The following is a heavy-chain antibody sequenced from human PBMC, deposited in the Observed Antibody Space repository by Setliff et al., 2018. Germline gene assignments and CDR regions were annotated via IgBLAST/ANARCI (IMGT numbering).Heavy chain of an antibody. Sequence: SETLSLTCAVPGGSISSSYYYWGWIRQPPGKGLEWIGSIYYSGSTYYNPSLKSRVTISVDTSKNQFSLKLSSVTVADTAVYYCARQEDDSSGYYSTDWGQGTLVTVSS. D-gene: IGHD3-22*01. CDR2: IYYSGST. V-gene: IGHV4-39*01. J-gene: IGHJ4*02. CDR3: ARQEDDSSGYYSTD. CDR1: GGSISSSYYY.